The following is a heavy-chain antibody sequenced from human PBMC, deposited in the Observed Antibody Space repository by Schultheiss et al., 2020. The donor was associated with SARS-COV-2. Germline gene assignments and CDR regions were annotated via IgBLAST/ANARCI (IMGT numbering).Heavy chain of an antibody. D-gene: IGHD3-16*02. CDR3: ARDRYDYVWGSYRFFLYGMDV. V-gene: IGHV3-30*04. CDR2: ISYEGSKK. Sequence: GGSLRLSCAASGFIFSSYAMHWVRQAPGKGLEWVAVISYEGSKKYYADSVQGRFTISRDNSHNTLYLQMNSLRAEDTAVYYCARDRYDYVWGSYRFFLYGMDVWGQGTTVTVSS. J-gene: IGHJ6*02. CDR1: GFIFSSYA.